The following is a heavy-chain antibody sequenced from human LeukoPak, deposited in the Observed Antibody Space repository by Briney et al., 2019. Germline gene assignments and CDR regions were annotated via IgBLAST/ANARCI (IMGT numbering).Heavy chain of an antibody. CDR2: IYYSGST. V-gene: IGHV4-59*01. D-gene: IGHD5-18*01. Sequence: SETLSLTCTVSGGSISSYYWSWIRQPPGKGLEWIGYIYYSGSTNYNPSLKSRVTISVDTSKNQFSLKLSSVTAADTAVYYCARVSNTAMAVDYWGQGTLVTVSS. CDR3: ARVSNTAMAVDY. CDR1: GGSISSYY. J-gene: IGHJ4*02.